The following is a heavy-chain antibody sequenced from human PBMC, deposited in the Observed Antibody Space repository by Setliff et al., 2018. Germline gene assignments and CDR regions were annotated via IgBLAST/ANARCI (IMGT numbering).Heavy chain of an antibody. D-gene: IGHD3-9*01. V-gene: IGHV4-59*11. J-gene: IGHJ6*03. Sequence: SETLSLTCTVSGGSISSRYWSWIRQPPGKGLEWIGYIYYSGSTNYNPSLKSRVTISVDTSKNQFSLKLSSVTAADTAVYYCARVLTGYYEGVYYYYMDVWGKGTTVTVSS. CDR1: GGSISSRY. CDR2: IYYSGST. CDR3: ARVLTGYYEGVYYYYMDV.